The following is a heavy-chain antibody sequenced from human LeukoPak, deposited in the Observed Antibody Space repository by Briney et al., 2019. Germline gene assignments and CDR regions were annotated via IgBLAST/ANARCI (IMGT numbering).Heavy chain of an antibody. V-gene: IGHV3-48*04. CDR3: ARDRGYGDHPSWSAP. CDR1: GFTFGSYS. J-gene: IGHJ5*02. D-gene: IGHD5-12*01. Sequence: GGSLRLSCAAAGFTFGSYSMNWGRQAPGKGVEWGSYISSSSGTIYYADSLKGRFTISRANAKNSLYLQVNSLRPQAPAIYSCARDRGYGDHPSWSAPWGQGTQATVSS. CDR2: ISSSSGTI.